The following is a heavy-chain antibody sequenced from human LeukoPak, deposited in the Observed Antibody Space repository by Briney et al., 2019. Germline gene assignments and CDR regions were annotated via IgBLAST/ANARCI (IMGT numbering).Heavy chain of an antibody. CDR2: INSDGSST. J-gene: IGHJ6*03. Sequence: GGSLRLSCAASGFTFDDYGMSWVRQAPGKGLVWVSRINSDGSSTTYADFVKGRFTISRDNAKNTLYLQMNSLRAEDTAVYYCARVLRYCSGGNCYSGGLGYMDVWGKGTTVTISS. D-gene: IGHD2-15*01. CDR1: GFTFDDYG. V-gene: IGHV3-74*01. CDR3: ARVLRYCSGGNCYSGGLGYMDV.